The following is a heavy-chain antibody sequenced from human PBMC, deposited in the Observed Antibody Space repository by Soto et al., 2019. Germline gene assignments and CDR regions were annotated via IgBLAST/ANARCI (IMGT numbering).Heavy chain of an antibody. CDR3: ARLPRHLSYEAIVDV. Sequence: QLQLQESGPGLVKPSETLSLTCTVSGGSISSSDYYWGWIRQPPGKGLEWIGSVYYSGTTYYNPSLKSRVTISVDTSENQFSLKLSSVTAADTAIYYCARLPRHLSYEAIVDVWGQGTTVTVSS. CDR2: VYYSGTT. CDR1: GGSISSSDYY. D-gene: IGHD3-22*01. J-gene: IGHJ6*02. V-gene: IGHV4-39*01.